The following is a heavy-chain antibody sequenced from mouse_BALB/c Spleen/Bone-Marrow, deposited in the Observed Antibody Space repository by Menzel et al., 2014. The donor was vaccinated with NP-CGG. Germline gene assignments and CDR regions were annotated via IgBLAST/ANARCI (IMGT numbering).Heavy chain of an antibody. CDR3: ARDHLYYFDY. J-gene: IGHJ2*01. CDR1: GFTFTDHY. CDR2: IRNKANGYTT. V-gene: IGHV7-3*02. Sequence: EVMLVESGGGLVQPGGFLRLSCATSGFTFTDHYMSWVRQPPGKALEWLGFIRNKANGYTTEYSASVKGRFTISRDNSQSIVYLQMNTLRAENSATYYCARDHLYYFDYWGQGTTLTVSS.